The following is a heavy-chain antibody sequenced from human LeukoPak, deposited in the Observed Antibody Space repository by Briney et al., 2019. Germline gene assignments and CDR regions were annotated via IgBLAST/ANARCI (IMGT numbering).Heavy chain of an antibody. Sequence: GASVKVSCKASVYTFTRYYMHWVRQAPGQGVEWMGWINANSGGTNYAQKFQGRVTMTRDTSISTAYMELSRLRSDDTAVYYCARDRSVRLRNYYNYGLDVWGQGTTVTVSS. V-gene: IGHV1-2*02. CDR1: VYTFTRYY. J-gene: IGHJ6*02. D-gene: IGHD5/OR15-5a*01. CDR2: INANSGGT. CDR3: ARDRSVRLRNYYNYGLDV.